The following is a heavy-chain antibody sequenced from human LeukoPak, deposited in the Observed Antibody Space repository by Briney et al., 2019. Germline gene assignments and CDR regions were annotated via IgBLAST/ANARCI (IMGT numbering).Heavy chain of an antibody. Sequence: GGSLRLSCAASGFTFSSYSMNWVRRAPGKGLEWVSYISSSSSTIYYADSVKGRFTISRDNAKNSLYLQMNSLRAEDTAVYYCARHGGYFYSGCYFDLWGRGTLVTVSS. CDR2: ISSSSSTI. CDR3: ARHGGYFYSGCYFDL. CDR1: GFTFSSYS. D-gene: IGHD2-21*01. V-gene: IGHV3-48*01. J-gene: IGHJ2*01.